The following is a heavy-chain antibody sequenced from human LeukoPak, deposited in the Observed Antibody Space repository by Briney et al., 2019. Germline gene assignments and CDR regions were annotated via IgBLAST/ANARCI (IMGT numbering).Heavy chain of an antibody. J-gene: IGHJ5*02. CDR2: ISFDGSNR. CDR1: GFTFSAYA. CDR3: ARDPAAMDSLGWCDP. V-gene: IGHV3-30*01. D-gene: IGHD2-2*01. Sequence: PGGSLRLSCAASGFTFSAYAVHWVRQAPGKGLGWVAVISFDGSNRSYANSVKGRFAISRDNSKNTLSLQMNSLRPDDTAVYYCARDPAAMDSLGWCDPGGQETLVTVSS.